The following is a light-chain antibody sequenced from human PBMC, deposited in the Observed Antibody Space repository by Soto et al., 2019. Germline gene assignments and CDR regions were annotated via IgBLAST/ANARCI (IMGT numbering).Light chain of an antibody. Sequence: QSALTQPRSVSGSPGQSVTISCTGTGNDVGAYNYVSWYQQHPGRPPKLLIYGVVRWPSGVPDRFSGSKSGNTASLTISGLQAEDEADYFCCSYAGSNNFAVFGGGTKLTVL. J-gene: IGLJ2*01. CDR1: GNDVGAYNY. CDR3: CSYAGSNNFAV. V-gene: IGLV2-11*01. CDR2: GVV.